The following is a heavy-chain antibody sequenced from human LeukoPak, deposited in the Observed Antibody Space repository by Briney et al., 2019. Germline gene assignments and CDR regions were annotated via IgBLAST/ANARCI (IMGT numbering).Heavy chain of an antibody. CDR1: GYSFTKYW. V-gene: IGHV5-51*01. Sequence: GESLKISCKGSGYSFTKYWIGWVRQMPGKGLEWMGIIYPGDSDIRYSPSFQGQVTISADKSINTAYLQWSSLKASDTAMYYCAKQAGYSTGYYYIDHWGQGALVTVSS. CDR2: IYPGDSDI. J-gene: IGHJ4*02. CDR3: AKQAGYSTGYYYIDH. D-gene: IGHD6-19*01.